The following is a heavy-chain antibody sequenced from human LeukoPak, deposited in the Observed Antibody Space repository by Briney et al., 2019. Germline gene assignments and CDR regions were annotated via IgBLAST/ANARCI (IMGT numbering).Heavy chain of an antibody. V-gene: IGHV6-1*01. CDR3: ARATFTGDQQYWYFDL. J-gene: IGHJ2*01. D-gene: IGHD7-27*01. CDR2: YRSQGYN. Sequence: YRSQGYNDYAVSVKSRITIKPDTSKNQFSLQLNSVTPEDTAVYYCARATFTGDQQYWYFDLWGRGTLVTVSS.